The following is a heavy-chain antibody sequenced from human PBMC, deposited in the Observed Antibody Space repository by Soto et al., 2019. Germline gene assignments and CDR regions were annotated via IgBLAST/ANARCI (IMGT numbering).Heavy chain of an antibody. Sequence: VQLVESGGGLVQPGGSLKLSCAASGFIFSDSAVHWVRQASGKGLEWVGRIRAKTNNYATAYVASVQGRFTVSRDDSKNTEYLQMSSLRYEDTAMYYCIRLEESGCSGDRCYSGFDHWGQGNLVTVSS. CDR3: IRLEESGCSGDRCYSGFDH. J-gene: IGHJ4*02. CDR1: GFIFSDSA. V-gene: IGHV3-73*02. D-gene: IGHD2-15*01. CDR2: IRAKTNNYAT.